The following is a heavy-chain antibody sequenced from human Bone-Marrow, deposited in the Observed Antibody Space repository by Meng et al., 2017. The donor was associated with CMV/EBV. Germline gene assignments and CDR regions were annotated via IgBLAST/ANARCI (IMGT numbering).Heavy chain of an antibody. CDR3: ARESAYYDFWSGYYYYYGMDV. J-gene: IGHJ6*01. CDR2: ISAYNGNT. D-gene: IGHD3-3*01. CDR1: GYTFTSYG. Sequence: ASVKVSCKASGYTFTSYGISWVRQAPGQGLEWMGWISAYNGNTNYAQKLQGRVTMTTDTSTSTAYMELRSLRSDDTAVYYCARESAYYDFWSGYYYYYGMDVWGQGTTVTGSS. V-gene: IGHV1-18*01.